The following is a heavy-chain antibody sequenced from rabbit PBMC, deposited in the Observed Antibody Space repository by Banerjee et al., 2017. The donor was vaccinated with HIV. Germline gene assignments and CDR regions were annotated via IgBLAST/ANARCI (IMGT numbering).Heavy chain of an antibody. J-gene: IGHJ4*01. Sequence: QQLVESGGGLVQPEGSLTLTCKASGLDFSSYSMNWVRQAPGKGLEWIGCINTGSSGSIHYASWVNGRFTISDHNAQNTLYLQLNSLTAADTATYFCARDGGMVADYFKLWGPGTLVTVS. CDR2: INTGSSGSI. D-gene: IGHD2-1*01. CDR1: GLDFSSYS. V-gene: IGHV1S7*01. CDR3: ARDGGMVADYFKL.